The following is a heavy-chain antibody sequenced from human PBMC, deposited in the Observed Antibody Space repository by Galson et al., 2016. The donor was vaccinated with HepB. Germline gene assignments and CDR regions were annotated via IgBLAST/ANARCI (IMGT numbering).Heavy chain of an antibody. J-gene: IGHJ5*02. CDR2: ISCRGGKI. CDR3: AGSWT. Sequence: SLRLSCAASGFTFRKFDMSWLRQAPGKGLEWVSVISCRGGKIVYAESVRGRFTISRDNYKNMVFLQMDSLRAEDTALYYCAGSWTWGPGTLVTVSS. V-gene: IGHV3-23*01. D-gene: IGHD3-3*01. CDR1: GFTFRKFD.